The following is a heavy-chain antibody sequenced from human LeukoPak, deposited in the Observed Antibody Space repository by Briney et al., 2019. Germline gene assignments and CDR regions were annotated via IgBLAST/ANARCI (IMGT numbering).Heavy chain of an antibody. CDR1: GGTFSSNA. D-gene: IGHD5-12*01. CDR3: ARERRGPYSGYEYAVFDY. J-gene: IGHJ4*02. V-gene: IGHV1-69*13. Sequence: SAKVSCKASGGTFSSNAISWVRQAPGQGLEWMGGIIPIFGTANYAQKFQGRVTITADESTSTAYMELSSLRSEDTAVYYCARERRGPYSGYEYAVFDYWGQGTLVTVSS. CDR2: IIPIFGTA.